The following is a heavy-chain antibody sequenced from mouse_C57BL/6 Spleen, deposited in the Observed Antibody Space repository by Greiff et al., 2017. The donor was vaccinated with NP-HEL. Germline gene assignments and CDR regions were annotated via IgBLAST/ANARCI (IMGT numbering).Heavy chain of an antibody. Sequence: DVQLQESGPGLVKPSQSLSLTCSVTGYSITSGYYWNWIRQFPGNKLEWMGYISYDGSNNYNPSLKNRISITRDTSKNQFFLKLNSVTTEDTATYYCAREGGYGNYGWFAYWGQGTLVTVSA. V-gene: IGHV3-6*01. CDR3: AREGGYGNYGWFAY. CDR2: ISYDGSN. CDR1: GYSITSGYY. J-gene: IGHJ3*01. D-gene: IGHD2-1*01.